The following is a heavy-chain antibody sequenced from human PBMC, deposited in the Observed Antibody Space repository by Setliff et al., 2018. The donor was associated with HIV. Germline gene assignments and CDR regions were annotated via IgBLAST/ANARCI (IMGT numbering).Heavy chain of an antibody. CDR1: GGSISSTVYY. J-gene: IGHJ5*02. CDR3: ARDAVRSKDWFDP. Sequence: SETLSLTCTVSGGSISSTVYYWGWIRQPPGKGLEWIGSIYYSGSTYYNPSLESRITISMDTSKNQFSLKLRSVTAADTAMYYCARDAVRSKDWFDPWGPGILVT. V-gene: IGHV4-39*02. CDR2: IYYSGST. D-gene: IGHD4-17*01.